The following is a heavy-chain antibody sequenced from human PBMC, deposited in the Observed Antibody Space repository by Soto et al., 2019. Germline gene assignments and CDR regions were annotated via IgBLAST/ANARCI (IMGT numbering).Heavy chain of an antibody. J-gene: IGHJ4*02. Sequence: QITLKESGPTLVRPTQTLTLTCTVSGFSLDTWGVGVGWIRRPPGKAPEWLALIYWDDDKRYSPSLKNRLTITKDTSKNQVVLTVTNMDPVDTVTYYCARALGSWGAYYFDHWGQGTLVTVSS. CDR1: GFSLDTWGVG. CDR2: IYWDDDK. V-gene: IGHV2-5*02. D-gene: IGHD3-16*01. CDR3: ARALGSWGAYYFDH.